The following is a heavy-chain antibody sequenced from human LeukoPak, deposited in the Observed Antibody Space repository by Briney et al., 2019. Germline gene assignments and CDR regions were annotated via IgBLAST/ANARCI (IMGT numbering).Heavy chain of an antibody. D-gene: IGHD2-2*01. CDR2: INHSGST. Sequence: SETLSLTCAVYGGSFSGYYWSWIRQPPGKGLEWIGEINHSGSTNYNPSLKSRVTISVDTSKNQFSLKLSSVTAADTAVYYCARHSGSKHFDYWGQGTLVTVSS. CDR3: ARHSGSKHFDY. V-gene: IGHV4-34*01. J-gene: IGHJ4*02. CDR1: GGSFSGYY.